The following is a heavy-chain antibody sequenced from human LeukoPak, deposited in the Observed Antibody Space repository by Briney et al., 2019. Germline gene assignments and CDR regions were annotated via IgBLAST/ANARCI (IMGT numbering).Heavy chain of an antibody. V-gene: IGHV5-51*01. J-gene: IGHJ6*02. CDR3: ARYGALQNYYYYGMDV. CDR2: IYPGDSDT. CDR1: GYSFTSYW. Sequence: GESLKISCKGSGYSFTSYWIGWVRQMPGKGLEWMGIIYPGDSDTRYSPSFQGQVTISADKSISTAYLQWSSLKASDTAMYYSARYGALQNYYYYGMDVWGQGTTVTVSS. D-gene: IGHD4/OR15-4a*01.